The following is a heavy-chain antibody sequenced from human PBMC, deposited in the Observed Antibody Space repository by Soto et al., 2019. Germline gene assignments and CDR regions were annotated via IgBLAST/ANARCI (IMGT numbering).Heavy chain of an antibody. D-gene: IGHD3-3*01. CDR1: GFTFGNYG. CDR2: ISSSRRT. CDR3: AKVAKSGVVTEYFDS. J-gene: IGHJ4*02. Sequence: PGGSLRLSCETSGFTFGNYGMGWVRQAPGKGLYWVSGISSSRRTYYADSVRGRFTISRDNSKNTLYLQMDTLRADDTAVYYCAKVAKSGVVTEYFDSWGQGSLVTVSS. V-gene: IGHV3-23*01.